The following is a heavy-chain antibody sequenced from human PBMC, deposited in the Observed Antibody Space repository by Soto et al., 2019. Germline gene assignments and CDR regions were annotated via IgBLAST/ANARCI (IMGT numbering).Heavy chain of an antibody. CDR3: AKDAAMVSSTFNYFDY. D-gene: IGHD6-13*01. CDR2: IGGSGGYK. CDR1: GFFFSSYA. V-gene: IGHV3-23*01. J-gene: IGHJ4*02. Sequence: EVQLLESGGCLVQPGGSLSLSCAASGFFFSSYAMSWVRQAPGKGLEWVSGIGGSGGYKSYADSVKGRFTISRDNSKNTLYLQMESLGAEDTAVYYCAKDAAMVSSTFNYFDYWGQGTLVAVS.